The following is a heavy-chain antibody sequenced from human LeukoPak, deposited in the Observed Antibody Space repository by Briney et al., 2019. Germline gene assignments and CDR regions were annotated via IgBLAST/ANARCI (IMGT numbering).Heavy chain of an antibody. V-gene: IGHV1-69*06. CDR1: GGTFISYA. J-gene: IGHJ6*03. CDR3: ARVVGLTGYSSSWYSGYYYYMDV. CDR2: IIPIFGTT. Sequence: ASVKVSCKASGGTFISYAISWVRQAPGQGLEWMGGIIPIFGTTNYAQKFQDRVTINADKSTSTAYMELSSLRSKDTAVYYCARVVGLTGYSSSWYSGYYYYMDVWGKGTTVTVSS. D-gene: IGHD6-13*01.